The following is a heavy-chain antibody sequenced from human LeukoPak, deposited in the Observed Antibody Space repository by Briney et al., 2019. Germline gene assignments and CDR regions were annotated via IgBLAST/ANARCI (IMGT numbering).Heavy chain of an antibody. CDR2: IIPIFGTA. J-gene: IGHJ6*02. V-gene: IGHV1-69*13. CDR3: ARGIAAGNPYYYYYGMDV. Sequence: SVKVSCKASGYTFTSYAMNWVRQAPGQGLEWMGGIIPIFGTANYAQKFQGRVTITADESTSTAYMELSSLRSEDTAVYYCARGIAAGNPYYYYYGMDVWGQGTTVTVSS. D-gene: IGHD6-13*01. CDR1: GYTFTSYA.